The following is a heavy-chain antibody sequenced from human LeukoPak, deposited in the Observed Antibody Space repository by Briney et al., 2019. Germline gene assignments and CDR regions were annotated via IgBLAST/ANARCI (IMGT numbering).Heavy chain of an antibody. D-gene: IGHD2-15*01. J-gene: IGHJ4*02. CDR1: GFTFSSYG. Sequence: PGKSLRLSCAASGFTFSSYGMHWVRQAPGKGLEWISYIASSSSYTNYADSVKGRFTISRDNAKNSLYLQMNSLRAEDTAVYYCARKADYFDYWGQGTLVTVSS. CDR2: IASSSSYT. V-gene: IGHV3-21*05. CDR3: ARKADYFDY.